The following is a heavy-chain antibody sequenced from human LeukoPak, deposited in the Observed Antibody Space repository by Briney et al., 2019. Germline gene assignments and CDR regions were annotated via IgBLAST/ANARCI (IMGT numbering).Heavy chain of an antibody. D-gene: IGHD2-2*01. V-gene: IGHV4-39*01. CDR2: LSHAGNT. Sequence: PSETLSLTCSVSGDSVRNDFYYWGWIRQPPGKGLEWVACLSHAGNTWYNPSLESRLSISVDTFKNQFSLKFSSVTAADTALYWCARHNAPRRVGFDFWGQGILVTVSS. J-gene: IGHJ4*02. CDR1: GDSVRNDFYY. CDR3: ARHNAPRRVGFDF.